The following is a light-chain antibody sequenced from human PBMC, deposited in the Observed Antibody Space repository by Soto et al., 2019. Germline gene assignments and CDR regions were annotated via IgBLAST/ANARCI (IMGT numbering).Light chain of an antibody. CDR1: QTISSW. V-gene: IGKV1-5*03. CDR3: QQYGSSPT. J-gene: IGKJ5*01. Sequence: DIHITQSNSRLSGSVGKRVNISCRASQTISSWLAWYQQKPGKAPKLLIYKASTLKSGVPSRFSGSGSGTDFTLTISRLEPEDFAVYYCQQYGSSPTFGQGTRLEIK. CDR2: KAS.